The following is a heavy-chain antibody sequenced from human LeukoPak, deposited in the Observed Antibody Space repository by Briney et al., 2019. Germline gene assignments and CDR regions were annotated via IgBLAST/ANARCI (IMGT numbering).Heavy chain of an antibody. V-gene: IGHV3-30*01. J-gene: IGHJ6*03. CDR2: ISYDGSNK. D-gene: IGHD4-23*01. CDR3: ASDVGYGGNSGHYYYYMDV. CDR1: EFTFSSYA. Sequence: GGSLRLSCAASEFTFSSYAMHWGRQAPGKGLEWVAVISYDGSNKYYADSVKGRFTISRENSKNSLYMQMNSLRAEDTAVYYCASDVGYGGNSGHYYYYMDVWGKGTTVTVSS.